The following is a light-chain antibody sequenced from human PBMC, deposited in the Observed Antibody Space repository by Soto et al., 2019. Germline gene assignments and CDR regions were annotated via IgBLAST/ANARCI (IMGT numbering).Light chain of an antibody. V-gene: IGKV3-11*01. CDR2: DAS. J-gene: IGKJ5*01. Sequence: EIVLTQSPATLSLSPGERATLSCRASQSVSSYLAWYQQKPGQAPRLLIYDASNRATGIPARFSGSGSGTEFTLTISRLEPEDFAVYYCQQRSNWPPFTFGQGTRLEI. CDR1: QSVSSY. CDR3: QQRSNWPPFT.